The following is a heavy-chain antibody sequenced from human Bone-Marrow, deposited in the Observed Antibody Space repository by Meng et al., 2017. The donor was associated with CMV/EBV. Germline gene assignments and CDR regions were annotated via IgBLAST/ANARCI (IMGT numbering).Heavy chain of an antibody. Sequence: SETLSLTCTVSGGSISSNNYYWGWIRQPPGRGLEWIGSVYFNANTYYSPSLKSRVTLSVDTSKNSLYLQMNSLRAEDTAVYYCARGYINIVIWGQGTLVTVSS. J-gene: IGHJ4*02. CDR3: ARGYINIVI. V-gene: IGHV4-39*07. CDR2: VYFNANT. D-gene: IGHD3-3*02. CDR1: GGSISSNNYY.